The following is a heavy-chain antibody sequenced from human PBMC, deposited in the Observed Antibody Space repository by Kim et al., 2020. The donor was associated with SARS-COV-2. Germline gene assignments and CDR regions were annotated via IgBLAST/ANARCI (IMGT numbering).Heavy chain of an antibody. Sequence: GGSLRLSCAASGFTFSSYAMHWVRQAPGKGLEWVAVISYDGSNKYYADSVKGRFTISRDNSKNTLYLQMNSLRAEDTAVYYCARVNPYDSSGWGAFDIWGQGTMVTVSS. V-gene: IGHV3-30-3*01. CDR2: ISYDGSNK. D-gene: IGHD3-22*01. CDR3: ARVNPYDSSGWGAFDI. J-gene: IGHJ3*02. CDR1: GFTFSSYA.